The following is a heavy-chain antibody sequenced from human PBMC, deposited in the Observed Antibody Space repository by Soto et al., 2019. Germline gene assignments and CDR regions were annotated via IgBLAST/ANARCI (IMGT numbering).Heavy chain of an antibody. Sequence: QITLKESGPTLVKPTQTLTLTCTFSGFSLPTDRVGVGWIRQPPGKALEWLAVIYWDDSKTYRPSLKSRLTITKDTSKNHVALTMTDMDPVDTATYYCAHAYGGRSLSWGQGTLVTVSS. CDR2: IYWDDSK. V-gene: IGHV2-5*02. D-gene: IGHD1-26*01. CDR3: AHAYGGRSLS. J-gene: IGHJ5*02. CDR1: GFSLPTDRVG.